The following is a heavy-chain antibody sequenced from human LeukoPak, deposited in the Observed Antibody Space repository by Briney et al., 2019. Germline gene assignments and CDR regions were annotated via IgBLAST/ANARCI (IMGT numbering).Heavy chain of an antibody. Sequence: GGSPRLSCAASGFTFSSYSMNWVRQAPGKGLEWVSSISSSSSYIYYADSVKGRFTISRDNAKNSLYLQMNSLRAEDTALYYCARKGASGSTPFDYWGQGTLVTVSS. V-gene: IGHV3-21*01. CDR3: ARKGASGSTPFDY. CDR1: GFTFSSYS. CDR2: ISSSSSYI. J-gene: IGHJ4*02. D-gene: IGHD3-10*01.